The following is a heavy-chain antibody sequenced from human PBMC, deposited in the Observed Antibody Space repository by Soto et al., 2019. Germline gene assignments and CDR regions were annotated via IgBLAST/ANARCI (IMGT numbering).Heavy chain of an antibody. CDR2: ISYDETAT. Sequence: QVQLVESGGGVVQPGTSLRLSCSAPGFAFSDYGVHWVRQAPGKGLEWVASISYDETATYYSDSVKGRFTISRDNAKNTLFLHMNSLRTEDTAMYYCAKGSEWLVTGDFDYWGQGTLVTVSS. V-gene: IGHV3-30*18. CDR1: GFAFSDYG. J-gene: IGHJ4*02. CDR3: AKGSEWLVTGDFDY. D-gene: IGHD6-19*01.